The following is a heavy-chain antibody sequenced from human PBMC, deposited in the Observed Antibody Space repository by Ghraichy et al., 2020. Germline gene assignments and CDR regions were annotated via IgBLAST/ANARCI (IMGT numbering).Heavy chain of an antibody. CDR3: ARRCPSYYFDY. CDR2: IYYSGST. D-gene: IGHD2-15*01. J-gene: IGHJ4*02. CDR1: GGSISSSSYY. V-gene: IGHV4-39*01. Sequence: SETLSLTCTVSGGSISSSSYYWGWIRQPPGKGLEWIGSIYYSGSTYYNPSLKSRVTISVDTSKNQFSLKLSSVTAADTAVYYCARRCPSYYFDYWGQGTLVTVSS.